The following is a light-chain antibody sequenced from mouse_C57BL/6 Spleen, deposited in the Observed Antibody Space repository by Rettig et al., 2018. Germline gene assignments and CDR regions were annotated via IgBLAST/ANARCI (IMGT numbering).Light chain of an antibody. CDR1: QDVNTA. J-gene: IGKJ2*01. CDR2: WAS. CDR3: QQHYSTPYT. V-gene: IGKV6-25*01. Sequence: SVGDRVSITCKASQDVNTAVAWYQQKPGQSPKLLIYWASTRHTGVPDRFTGSGSGTDYTLTISSVQAEDLALYYCQQHYSTPYTFGGGTKLEIK.